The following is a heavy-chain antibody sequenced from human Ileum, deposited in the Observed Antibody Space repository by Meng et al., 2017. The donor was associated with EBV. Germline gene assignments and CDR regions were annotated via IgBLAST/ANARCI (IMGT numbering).Heavy chain of an antibody. CDR3: AIYAVGGSGQGY. J-gene: IGHJ4*02. D-gene: IGHD1-26*01. Sequence: QVPLQEAGPGLPTPSQTLSLTCAVSGVSISSGVYHWSWIRQPPGKGLEWIGCSGGTYYNPSLKSRLTISVDTSKNQFSLKLDSATAADTAVYYCAIYAVGGSGQGYWGQGTLVTVSS. CDR2: CSGGT. CDR1: GVSISSGVYH. V-gene: IGHV4-30-4*01.